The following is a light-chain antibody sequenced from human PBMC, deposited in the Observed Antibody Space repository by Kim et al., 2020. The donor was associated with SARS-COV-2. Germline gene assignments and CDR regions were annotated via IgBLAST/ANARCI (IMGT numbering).Light chain of an antibody. J-gene: IGLJ3*02. CDR1: NIGSKS. V-gene: IGLV3-21*04. CDR2: YDS. Sequence: SYELTQPPSVSVAPGKTARITCGGNNIGSKSVHWYQQKPGQAPVLVIYYDSDRPSGIPERFSGSNSGNTATLTISRVEAGDEADYYCQVWDSSGDHPVFGGGTQLTVL. CDR3: QVWDSSGDHPV.